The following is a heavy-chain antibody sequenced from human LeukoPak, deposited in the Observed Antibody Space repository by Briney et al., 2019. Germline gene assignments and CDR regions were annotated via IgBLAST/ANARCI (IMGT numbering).Heavy chain of an antibody. V-gene: IGHV3-33*01. CDR2: IFSNGVNT. Sequence: HSGTSLRLSCAASGSTLGYHGMHWVRQAPGKGLEWVAIIFSNGVNTYYADSLRGRSTISRDTSKNTLFLEMESLRTEDTAVYYCAGHRGSIFEGYMDVWGKGTTVTVSS. D-gene: IGHD3-9*01. CDR1: GSTLGYHG. CDR3: AGHRGSIFEGYMDV. J-gene: IGHJ6*03.